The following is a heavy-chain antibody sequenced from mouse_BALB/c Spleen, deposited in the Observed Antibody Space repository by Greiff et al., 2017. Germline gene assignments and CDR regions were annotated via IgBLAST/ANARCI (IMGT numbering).Heavy chain of an antibody. CDR3: ARDYYGSYWYFDV. Sequence: QVQLQQSGPGLVAPSQSLSITCTVSGFSLTGYGVNWVRQPPGKGLEWLGMIWGDGSTDYNSALKSRLSISKDNSKSQVFLKMNSLQTDDTARYYCARDYYGSYWYFDVWGAGTTVTVSS. V-gene: IGHV2-6-7*01. CDR2: IWGDGST. J-gene: IGHJ1*01. CDR1: GFSLTGYG. D-gene: IGHD1-2*01.